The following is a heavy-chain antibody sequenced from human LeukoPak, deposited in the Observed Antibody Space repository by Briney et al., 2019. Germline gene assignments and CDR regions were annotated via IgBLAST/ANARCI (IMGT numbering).Heavy chain of an antibody. CDR1: GFTFSNYG. Sequence: GGSLRLSCAASGFTFSNYGIHWVRQAPGKGLEWVAVISYDATNEYYTDSVKGRFTISRDNSRNTLYLQMNSLRAEDTAVYYCASGDRGGGAAAVDYWGQGTLVTVSP. CDR3: ASGDRGGGAAAVDY. J-gene: IGHJ4*02. V-gene: IGHV3-30*03. CDR2: ISYDATNE. D-gene: IGHD6-13*01.